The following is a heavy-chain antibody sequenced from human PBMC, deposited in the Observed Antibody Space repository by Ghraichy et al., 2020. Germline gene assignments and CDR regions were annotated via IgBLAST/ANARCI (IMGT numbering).Heavy chain of an antibody. CDR3: ATGGSITGTTGNWFDP. CDR1: GFTFASYA. V-gene: IGHV3-23*01. J-gene: IGHJ5*02. Sequence: GGSLRLSCAASGFTFASYAMTWVRQAPGKGLEWVSAISGNAATTYYADSVKGRFTISRDNSKNTLYLQMNSLRAEDTALYYCATGGSITGTTGNWFDPWGQGTLVTVSS. D-gene: IGHD1-7*01. CDR2: ISGNAATT.